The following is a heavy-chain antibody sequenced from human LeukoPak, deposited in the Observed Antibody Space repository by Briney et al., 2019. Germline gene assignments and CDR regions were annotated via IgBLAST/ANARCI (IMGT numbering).Heavy chain of an antibody. CDR3: ARFQGIAVAGYYYYYMDV. J-gene: IGHJ6*03. CDR1: GYAFTSYA. Sequence: GASVKVSCKAYGYAFTSYAMNWVRQAPGQGLEWMGWINTNTGNPTYAQGFTGRFVFSLDTSVSTAYLQISSLKAEDTAVYYCARFQGIAVAGYYYYYMDVWGKGTTVTVSS. V-gene: IGHV7-4-1*02. CDR2: INTNTGNP. D-gene: IGHD6-19*01.